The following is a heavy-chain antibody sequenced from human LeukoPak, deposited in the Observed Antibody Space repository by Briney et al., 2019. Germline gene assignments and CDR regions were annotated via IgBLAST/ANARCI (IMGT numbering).Heavy chain of an antibody. CDR3: AKVGGSSWYVDYFDY. V-gene: IGHV3-23*01. D-gene: IGHD6-13*01. CDR1: GFTFSSYA. J-gene: IGHJ4*02. CDR2: ISGSGGST. Sequence: GGSLRLSCAASGFTFSSYAMSGVRQAPGKGLEWVSAISGSGGSTYYADSVKGRFTISRDNSKNTLYLQMNSLRAEDTAVYYCAKVGGSSWYVDYFDYWGQGTLVTVSS.